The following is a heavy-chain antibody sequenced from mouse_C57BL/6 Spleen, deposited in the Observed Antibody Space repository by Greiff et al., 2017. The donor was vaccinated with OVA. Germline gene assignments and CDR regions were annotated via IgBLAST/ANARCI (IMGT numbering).Heavy chain of an antibody. V-gene: IGHV1-75*01. Sequence: VQLQHSGPELVKPGASVKISCKASGYTFTDYYINWVKQRPGQGLEWIGWIFPGSGSTYYNEKFKGKATLTVDKSSSTAYMLLSSLTSEDSAVYYCARLYYSNYDWYFDVWGTGTTVTVSS. J-gene: IGHJ1*03. CDR1: GYTFTDYY. D-gene: IGHD2-5*01. CDR2: IFPGSGST. CDR3: ARLYYSNYDWYFDV.